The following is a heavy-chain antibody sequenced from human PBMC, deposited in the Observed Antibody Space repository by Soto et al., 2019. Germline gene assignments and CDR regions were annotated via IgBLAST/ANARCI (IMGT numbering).Heavy chain of an antibody. CDR3: ARGGDGYNWDRNWFDP. V-gene: IGHV1-8*01. D-gene: IGHD5-12*01. CDR2: MNPNSGNT. CDR1: GYTFTSYD. Sequence: GASVKVYCKASGYTFTSYDINWVRQATGQGLEWMGWMNPNSGNTGYAQKFQGRVTMTRNTSISTAYMELSSLRSEDTAVYYCARGGDGYNWDRNWFDPWGQGTLVTVSS. J-gene: IGHJ5*02.